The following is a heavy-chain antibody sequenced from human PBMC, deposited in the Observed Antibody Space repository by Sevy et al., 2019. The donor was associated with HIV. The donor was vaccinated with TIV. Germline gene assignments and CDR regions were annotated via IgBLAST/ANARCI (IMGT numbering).Heavy chain of an antibody. Sequence: GGSLRLSCAASGFTFSNTWMSWVRQAPGKGLELVGRIKSKNDGGTTDYAAPVIGRFTISRDDSKSTLYLRMNSLKIEDTAVYYCTTMGWHGGFDTWGQWAMVTVSS. D-gene: IGHD4-17*01. V-gene: IGHV3-15*01. CDR2: IKSKNDGGTT. CDR1: GFTFSNTW. J-gene: IGHJ3*02. CDR3: TTMGWHGGFDT.